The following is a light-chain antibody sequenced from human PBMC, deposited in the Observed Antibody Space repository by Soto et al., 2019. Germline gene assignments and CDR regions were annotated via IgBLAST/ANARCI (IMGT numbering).Light chain of an antibody. J-gene: IGKJ2*01. CDR3: QQYNNGPTYT. CDR2: GAS. CDR1: QSISSS. V-gene: IGKV3-15*01. Sequence: EIVMTQPPATLSVSPGERATLSCRASQSISSSLAWYQQKPGQAPRLLIYGASTRATGISARFSGSGSGTEFTLTISSLQSEDFAVYYCQQYNNGPTYTFGQGTKLEIK.